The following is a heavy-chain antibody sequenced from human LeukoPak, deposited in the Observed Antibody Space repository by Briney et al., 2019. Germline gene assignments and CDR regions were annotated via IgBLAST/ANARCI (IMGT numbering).Heavy chain of an antibody. CDR1: GFTFSDYY. Sequence: GWALRLSCAASGFTFSDYYLSWIRQAPGKGLEGLSYISSRGKTTHFADSVKRRFSVSRDNTNNTLYVQLNSLRAEDTAVYFCARGRDGYKYWGQGTLVTVSS. CDR2: ISSRGKTT. D-gene: IGHD5-24*01. V-gene: IGHV3-11*01. CDR3: ARGRDGYKY. J-gene: IGHJ4*02.